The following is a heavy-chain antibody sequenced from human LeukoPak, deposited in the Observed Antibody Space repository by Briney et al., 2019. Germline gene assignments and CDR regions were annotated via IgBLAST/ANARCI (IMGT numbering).Heavy chain of an antibody. CDR2: IIPIFGTA. J-gene: IGHJ6*02. Sequence: PAASVKVSCKASGGTFSSYAISWVRQAPGQGLEWMGGIIPIFGTANYAQKFQGRVTITADESTSTAYMELSSLRSEDTAVYYCARGVAGYSSGWGPHYYYYYGMDVWGQGTTVTVSS. V-gene: IGHV1-69*13. CDR3: ARGVAGYSSGWGPHYYYYYGMDV. CDR1: GGTFSSYA. D-gene: IGHD6-19*01.